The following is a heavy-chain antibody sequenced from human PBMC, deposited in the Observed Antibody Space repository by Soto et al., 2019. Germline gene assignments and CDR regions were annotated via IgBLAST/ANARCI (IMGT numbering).Heavy chain of an antibody. D-gene: IGHD3-3*01. V-gene: IGHV1-2*04. CDR1: GYTFTGYY. CDR2: INPNSGGT. CDR3: AREVEVNRFTIFGVVRRHAFDI. Sequence: ASVKVSCKASGYTFTGYYMHWVLQAPGQGLDWMGLINPNSGGTNYAQKFQGWVTMTRDTSISTAYMELSRLRSDDTAVYYCAREVEVNRFTIFGVVRRHAFDIWGQGTMVTVSS. J-gene: IGHJ3*02.